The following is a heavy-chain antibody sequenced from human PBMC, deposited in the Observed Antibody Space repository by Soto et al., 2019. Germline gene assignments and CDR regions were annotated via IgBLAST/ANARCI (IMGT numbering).Heavy chain of an antibody. J-gene: IGHJ4*02. D-gene: IGHD4-17*01. CDR3: VSQRTTVPTQAYFDY. Sequence: LSLTCTVSGGSVTDSSYYWGWIRQSPGKGLEWIGSVYYRGRSYSKSSVKSRVTISVDTSKNRFSLSLNSVAASDTAVYFCVSQRTTVPTQAYFDYWGPGALVTVSS. CDR1: GGSVTDSSYY. V-gene: IGHV4-39*01. CDR2: VYYRGRS.